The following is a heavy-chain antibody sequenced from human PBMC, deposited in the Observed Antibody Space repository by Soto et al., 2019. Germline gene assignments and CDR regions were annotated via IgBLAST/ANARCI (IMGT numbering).Heavy chain of an antibody. D-gene: IGHD6-19*01. V-gene: IGHV3-74*01. J-gene: IGHJ3*02. CDR2: IDTYGSAT. CDR3: ARVLKSSGWDNDVFDI. Sequence: PGGSLRLSCAASGFTFSIYWMHWVRQAPGKGLVWVSRIDTYGSATRYADSVKGRFTISRDNAKNTLYLQMNTLRAEDTAVYYCARVLKSSGWDNDVFDIWGQGTMVTVSS. CDR1: GFTFSIYW.